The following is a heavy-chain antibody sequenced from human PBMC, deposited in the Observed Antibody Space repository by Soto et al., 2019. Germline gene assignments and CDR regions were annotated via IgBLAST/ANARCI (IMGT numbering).Heavy chain of an antibody. CDR1: GDTFNFYT. Sequence: QVQLVQSGAEVKKPGSPVRVSCTASGDTFNFYTISWVRQVPGQGPEWMGRIIPMLGMSNYAQKFQGRVTFSADKXTSTVYMNLSGLTSEDTAVYYCATNYGSGSTHFDYWGQGTLVTVSS. CDR3: ATNYGSGSTHFDY. J-gene: IGHJ4*02. D-gene: IGHD3-10*01. CDR2: IIPMLGMS. V-gene: IGHV1-69*02.